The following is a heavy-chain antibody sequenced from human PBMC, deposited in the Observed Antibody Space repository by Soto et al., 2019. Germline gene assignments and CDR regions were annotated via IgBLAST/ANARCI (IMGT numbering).Heavy chain of an antibody. D-gene: IGHD3-9*01. J-gene: IGHJ5*02. CDR3: ARDVDRRRNWFDP. CDR1: GFTFSSYA. Sequence: GGSLRLSCAASGFTFSSYAMHWVRQAPGKGLEWVAVISYDGSNKYYADSVKGRFTISRDNSKNTLYLQMNSLRAEDTAVYYCARDVDRRRNWFDPWGQGTLVTVSS. V-gene: IGHV3-30-3*01. CDR2: ISYDGSNK.